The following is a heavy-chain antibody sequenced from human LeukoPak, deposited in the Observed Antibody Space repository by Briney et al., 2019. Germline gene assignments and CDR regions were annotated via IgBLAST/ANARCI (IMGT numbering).Heavy chain of an antibody. V-gene: IGHV3-15*01. J-gene: IGHJ4*02. CDR2: IKSKTDGGTT. D-gene: IGHD3-9*01. CDR3: TTRLLRYFDWLLSYDY. Sequence: GGSLRLSCAASGFTFSNAWMTWVRQAPGKGLEWVGRIKSKTDGGTTDYAAPVKGRFTISRDDSKNTLFLQMNSLKTEDTAVYYCTTRLLRYFDWLLSYDYWGQGTLVTVSP. CDR1: GFTFSNAW.